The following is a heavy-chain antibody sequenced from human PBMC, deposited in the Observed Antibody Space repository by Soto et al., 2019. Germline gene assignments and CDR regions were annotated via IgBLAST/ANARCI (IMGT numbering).Heavy chain of an antibody. D-gene: IGHD2-15*01. CDR1: GGSISSYY. CDR3: ARDIYCSGGSCYSNGMDV. CDR2: IYYSGST. Sequence: SETLSLTCTVSGGSISSYYWSWMRQPPGKGLEWIGYIYYSGSTNYNPSLKSRVTISVDTSKNQFSLKLSSVTAADTAVYYCARDIYCSGGSCYSNGMDVWGQGTTVTVSS. J-gene: IGHJ6*02. V-gene: IGHV4-59*01.